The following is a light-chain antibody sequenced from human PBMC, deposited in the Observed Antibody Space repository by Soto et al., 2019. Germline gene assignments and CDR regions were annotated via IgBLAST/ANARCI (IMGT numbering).Light chain of an antibody. J-gene: IGLJ2*01. V-gene: IGLV2-14*01. Sequence: QSVLTQPASVSGSPGQSITISCTGTSSDVGGYNYVSWYQQHPGKAPKLMIYEVSNRPSGVSNRFSGSKSGNTASLTISGLQAEDEADYYCSSYTSRSTVVFGGGTKRTVL. CDR2: EVS. CDR3: SSYTSRSTVV. CDR1: SSDVGGYNY.